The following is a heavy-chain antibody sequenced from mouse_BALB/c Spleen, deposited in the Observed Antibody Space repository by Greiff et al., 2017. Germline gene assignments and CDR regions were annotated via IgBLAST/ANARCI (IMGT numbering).Heavy chain of an antibody. V-gene: IGHV1-69*02. J-gene: IGHJ3*01. D-gene: IGHD2-3*01. CDR1: GYTFTSYW. CDR2: IDPSDSET. Sequence: VQLQQPGAELVKPGAPVKLSCKASGYTFTSYWMNWVKQRPGRGLEWIGRIDPSDSETHYNQKFKDKATLTVDKSSSTAYIQLSSLTSEDSAVYYCARSPYDGYSAWFAYWGQGTLVTVSA. CDR3: ARSPYDGYSAWFAY.